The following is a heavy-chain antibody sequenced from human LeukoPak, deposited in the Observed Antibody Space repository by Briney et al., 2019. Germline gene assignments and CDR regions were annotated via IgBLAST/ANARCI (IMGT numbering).Heavy chain of an antibody. CDR2: ITQDGTEK. V-gene: IGHV3-7*04. J-gene: IGHJ4*02. CDR3: VRVSGVGGPSDD. D-gene: IGHD1-26*01. CDR1: GFPFSRHS. Sequence: HPGGSLRLACAASGFPFSRHSISWVRQAPGKGLEWVANITQDGTEKYYMDSVKGRFTISRDNAKNSQYLQMNSLRVEDTAIFYCVRVSGVGGPSDDWGQGTLVTVSS.